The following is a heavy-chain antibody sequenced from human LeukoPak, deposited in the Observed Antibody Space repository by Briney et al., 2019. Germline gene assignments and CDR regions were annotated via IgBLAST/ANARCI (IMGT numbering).Heavy chain of an antibody. J-gene: IGHJ4*02. CDR3: ARGYYCSGGSCYSRGDDY. V-gene: IGHV1-69*13. Sequence: GASVKVSCKASGGTFSSYAISWVRQAPGQGLEWMGGIIPIFGTANYAQKFQGRVTITADESTSTAYTELSSLRSEDTAVYYCARGYYCSGGSCYSRGDDYWGQGTLVTVSS. CDR1: GGTFSSYA. CDR2: IIPIFGTA. D-gene: IGHD2-15*01.